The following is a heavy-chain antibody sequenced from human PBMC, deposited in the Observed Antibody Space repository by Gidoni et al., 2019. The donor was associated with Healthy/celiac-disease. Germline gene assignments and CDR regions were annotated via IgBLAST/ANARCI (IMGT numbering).Heavy chain of an antibody. D-gene: IGHD6-13*01. CDR3: ASGTAADQH. J-gene: IGHJ1*01. CDR1: GFTFSSYS. CDR2: ISSSSSYT. V-gene: IGHV3-21*01. Sequence: EVQLVESGGGLVKPGASLRLSYEASGFTFSSYSMNWVRQAPGKGLEWVSSISSSSSYTYYADSVKGRFTISRDNAKNSLYLQLNSLRAEDTAVYYCASGTAADQHWGQGTLVTVSS.